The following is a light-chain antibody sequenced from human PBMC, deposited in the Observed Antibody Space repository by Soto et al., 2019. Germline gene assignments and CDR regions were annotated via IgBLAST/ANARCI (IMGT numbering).Light chain of an antibody. CDR1: QGISTY. J-gene: IGKJ1*01. V-gene: IGKV1-39*01. Sequence: DIQMTQSPSSLSASVGDRVTITCRASQGISTYLNWYQQRPGKAPELLIYAASSLQSGVPSRFSGSGSETHFTLTISSLQPEDFATYSCQQSYSTTWTFGQGTKVDIK. CDR3: QQSYSTTWT. CDR2: AAS.